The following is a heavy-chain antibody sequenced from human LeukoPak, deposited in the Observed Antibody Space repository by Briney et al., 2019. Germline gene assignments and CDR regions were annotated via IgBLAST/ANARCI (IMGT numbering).Heavy chain of an antibody. CDR1: GYIFKNYG. J-gene: IGHJ4*02. D-gene: IGHD5-18*01. V-gene: IGHV1-18*01. Sequence: ASVKVSCKGSGYIFKNYGVSWVRQAPGQGLEWMGWISVYHGNTDYAQKLQGRVTMTTDTSTSTAYMELRSLRSDDTAVYYCARVFGYSYGFDYWGQGTLVTVSS. CDR2: ISVYHGNT. CDR3: ARVFGYSYGFDY.